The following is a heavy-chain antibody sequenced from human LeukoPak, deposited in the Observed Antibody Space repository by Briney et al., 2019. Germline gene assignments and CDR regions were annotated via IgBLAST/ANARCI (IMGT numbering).Heavy chain of an antibody. CDR1: GYSISSGYY. V-gene: IGHV4-38-2*01. Sequence: PSETLSLTCAVSGYSISSGYYWGWIRQPPGKGLEWIGRIYHSGSTYYNPSLKSRVTISVDTSKNQFSLKLSSVTAADTAVYYCARRSDFWSGYYNFDYWGQGTLVTVSS. J-gene: IGHJ4*02. CDR3: ARRSDFWSGYYNFDY. CDR2: IYHSGST. D-gene: IGHD3-3*01.